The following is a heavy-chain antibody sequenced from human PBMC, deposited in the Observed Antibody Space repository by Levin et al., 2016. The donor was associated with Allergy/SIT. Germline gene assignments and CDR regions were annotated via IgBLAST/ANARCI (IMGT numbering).Heavy chain of an antibody. D-gene: IGHD5-12*01. CDR1: GFTFSDST. Sequence: ETLSLTCAASGFTFSDSTMHWVRQASGKGLEWVGRIRSKGNNYATAYAASVKGRFTISRDDLKNTAYLQMNSLKTEDTALYYCTRHGGYHDAFDIWGQGTMVTVSS. CDR3: TRHGGYHDAFDI. V-gene: IGHV3-73*01. J-gene: IGHJ3*02. CDR2: IRSKGNNYAT.